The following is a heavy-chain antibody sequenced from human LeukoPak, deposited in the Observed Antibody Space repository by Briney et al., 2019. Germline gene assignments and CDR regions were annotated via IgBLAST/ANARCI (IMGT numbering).Heavy chain of an antibody. V-gene: IGHV3-30*03. CDR1: GFTFSSYG. CDR2: ISYDGSNK. D-gene: IGHD6-13*01. Sequence: GGSLRLSCAASGFTFSSYGMHWVRQAPGKGLEWVAVISYDGSNKYYADSVKGRFTISRDNSKNTLYLQMNSLRAEDTAVYYCARGESAAGDASEFAYWGQGILVTVSS. CDR3: ARGESAAGDASEFAY. J-gene: IGHJ4*02.